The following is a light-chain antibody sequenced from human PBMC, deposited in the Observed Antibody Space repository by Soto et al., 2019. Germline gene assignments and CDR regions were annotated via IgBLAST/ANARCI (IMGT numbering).Light chain of an antibody. CDR3: SSYAASRM. CDR1: SSDIGGYNY. V-gene: IGLV2-8*01. CDR2: EVS. J-gene: IGLJ3*02. Sequence: QSALTQPPSASGSPGQSVTISCTGTSSDIGGYNYVSRYQQHPGKAPKLVIYEVSKRPSGVPDRFSGSKSGNTASLTVSGLQAEDEADYYCSSYAASRMFGGGTKLTVL.